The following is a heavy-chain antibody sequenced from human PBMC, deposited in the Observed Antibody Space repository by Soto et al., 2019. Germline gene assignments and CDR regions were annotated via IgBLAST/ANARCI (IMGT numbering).Heavy chain of an antibody. D-gene: IGHD2-21*02. CDR3: SRRISCGADVYKYYYFGMDV. J-gene: IGHJ6*02. CDR2: IIHILTIT. Sequence: QVQLVQSGAEVKKPGSSVRLSCTASGGTFSSYTLSWVRQAPGQGLEWMGRIIHILTITDYAQKFRGRLTIAADKSSSTAYMELTSLRSEDTAVYYCSRRISCGADVYKYYYFGMDVWGQGTTVTVSS. V-gene: IGHV1-69*02. CDR1: GGTFSSYT.